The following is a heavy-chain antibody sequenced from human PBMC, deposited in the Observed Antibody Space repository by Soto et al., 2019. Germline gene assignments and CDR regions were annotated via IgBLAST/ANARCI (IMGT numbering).Heavy chain of an antibody. CDR1: GGSISSSSYY. J-gene: IGHJ4*02. CDR3: ARLFGPPDQNWNDGELYYFDY. CDR2: IYYSGST. V-gene: IGHV4-39*01. D-gene: IGHD1-1*01. Sequence: SETLSLTCTVSGGSISSSSYYWGWIRQPPGKGLEWIGSIYYSGSTYYNPSLKSRVTISVDTSKNQFSLKLSSVTAADTAVYYCARLFGPPDQNWNDGELYYFDYWGQGTLVTVSS.